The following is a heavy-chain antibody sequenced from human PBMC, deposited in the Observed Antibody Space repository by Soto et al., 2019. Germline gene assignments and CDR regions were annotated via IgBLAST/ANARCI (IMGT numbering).Heavy chain of an antibody. Sequence: QVQLVQSGAEVKKPGSSVKVSCKASGGTFSSYAISWVRQAPGQGLEWMGGIIPIFGTANYAQKFEGRVTITADESTCTAYMGLSSLGSEDTAVYYCARDQDPPNHYGPSQFYYYYGMDVWGQGTTVTVSS. V-gene: IGHV1-69*12. J-gene: IGHJ6*02. D-gene: IGHD3-10*01. CDR1: GGTFSSYA. CDR3: ARDQDPPNHYGPSQFYYYYGMDV. CDR2: IIPIFGTA.